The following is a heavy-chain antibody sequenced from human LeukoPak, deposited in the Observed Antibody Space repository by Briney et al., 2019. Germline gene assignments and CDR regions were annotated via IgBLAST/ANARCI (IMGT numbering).Heavy chain of an antibody. J-gene: IGHJ4*02. V-gene: IGHV3-30*03. Sequence: GRSLRLSCAASGFTFSSYGIHWVRQAPGKGLEWVAVISYDGSNKYYADSVKGRFAISRDNAKNSLYLQMNSLRAEDTAVYYCVRDPPGRSGSPFDYWGQGTLVTVSS. D-gene: IGHD1-1*01. CDR2: ISYDGSNK. CDR3: VRDPPGRSGSPFDY. CDR1: GFTFSSYG.